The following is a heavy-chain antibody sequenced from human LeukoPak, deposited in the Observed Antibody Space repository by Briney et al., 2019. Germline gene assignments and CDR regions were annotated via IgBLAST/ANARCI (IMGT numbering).Heavy chain of an antibody. CDR2: LYSGGST. V-gene: IGHV3-53*01. CDR1: GFTVYSNY. CDR3: ARERRGSGSPLDY. D-gene: IGHD3-10*01. J-gene: IGHJ4*02. Sequence: GGSLRLSCAASGFTVYSNYMSWVRQAPGKGLEWVSVLYSGGSTYYVDSVKGRFTISRDNSKNTLYLQMNSLRAEDTAVYYCARERRGSGSPLDYWGQGTLVTVSS.